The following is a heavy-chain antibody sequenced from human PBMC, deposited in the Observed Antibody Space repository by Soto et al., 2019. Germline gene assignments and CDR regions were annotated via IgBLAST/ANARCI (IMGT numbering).Heavy chain of an antibody. CDR1: GYTFTSYG. J-gene: IGHJ6*03. CDR3: ARVKWFGELSLYYYMGV. CDR2: ISAYNGNT. Sequence: ASVKVSCKASGYTFTSYGISWVRQAPGQGLEWMGWISAYNGNTNYAQKLQGRVTMTTDTSTSTAYMELRSLRSDDTAVYYCARVKWFGELSLYYYMGVWGKGTTVTVSS. D-gene: IGHD3-10*01. V-gene: IGHV1-18*01.